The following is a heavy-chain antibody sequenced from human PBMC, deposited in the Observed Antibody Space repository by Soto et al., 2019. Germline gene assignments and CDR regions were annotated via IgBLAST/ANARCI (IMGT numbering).Heavy chain of an antibody. CDR3: ARDEGGYDILTGYYKAHHFDQ. V-gene: IGHV1-18*01. Sequence: QVQLVQSGAAVKKPGDSVKVSCQASGYTFGHFYITWVRQAPGQGLEWMGAISPHNRNTNYAEKFRGRVTMNTDTSTTTAYMELRSLRSDDTAVYYCARDEGGYDILTGYYKAHHFDQWGQGALVTVSS. D-gene: IGHD3-9*01. CDR2: ISPHNRNT. CDR1: GYTFGHFY. J-gene: IGHJ4*02.